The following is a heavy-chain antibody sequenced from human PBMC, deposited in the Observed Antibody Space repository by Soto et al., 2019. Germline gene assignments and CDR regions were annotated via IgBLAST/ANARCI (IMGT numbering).Heavy chain of an antibody. D-gene: IGHD2-21*02. CDR2: IYYSGST. V-gene: IGHV4-31*03. CDR1: GGSISSGGYY. J-gene: IGHJ5*02. CDR3: ARGLTYCGGDCSPRGPWFDP. Sequence: SETLSLTCTVSGGSISSGGYYWSWIRQHPGKGLEWIGYIYYSGSTYYNPSLKSRVTISVDTSKNQFSLKLSSVTAADTAVYYCARGLTYCGGDCSPRGPWFDPWGQGTLVTVSS.